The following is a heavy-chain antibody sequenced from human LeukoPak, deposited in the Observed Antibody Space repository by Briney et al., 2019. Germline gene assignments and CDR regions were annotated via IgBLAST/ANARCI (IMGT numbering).Heavy chain of an antibody. CDR1: GDSISSGDYS. J-gene: IGHJ5*02. CDR2: IFHSGHS. CDR3: ARELWFVNAPGSWLDP. D-gene: IGHD3-10*01. Sequence: SQTLSLTCAVSGDSISSGDYSWSWIRQPSGKGLEWIGYIFHSGHSYYNPSLKSRVTISVDRSKNQFSLRLTSVTAADTAIYYCARELWFVNAPGSWLDPWGREPRSPSPQ. V-gene: IGHV4-30-2*01.